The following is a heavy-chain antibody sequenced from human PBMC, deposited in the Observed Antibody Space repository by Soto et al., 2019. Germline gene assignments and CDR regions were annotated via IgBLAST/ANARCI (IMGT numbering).Heavy chain of an antibody. CDR1: GFSFSTYG. J-gene: IGHJ4*02. CDR3: AKWNGYCDY. Sequence: EVQLLESGGGLVQPGGSLRLSCAVSGFSFSTYGVTWVRQAPGKGLEWVSGVSGGSGVTHYADSVKGRFTIAGDNSKNTAYLHMNSLRVEDTAVYYCAKWNGYCDYWGQGTLVTVSS. V-gene: IGHV3-23*01. D-gene: IGHD1-1*01. CDR2: VSGGSGVT.